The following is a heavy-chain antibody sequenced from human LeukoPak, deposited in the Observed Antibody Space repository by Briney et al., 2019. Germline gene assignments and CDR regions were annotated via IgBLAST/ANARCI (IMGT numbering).Heavy chain of an antibody. CDR1: GGSISSSNYF. D-gene: IGHD2-2*02. V-gene: IGHV4-39*01. Sequence: SETLSLTCTVSGGSISSSNYFWGWIRQPPGKGLEWIGSIYYSGSTYYNPSLKSRVTISLDTSKNQFSLKLSSVTAADTAVYYCARRLYSPGNYYYMDVWGKGTTVTVSS. CDR3: ARRLYSPGNYYYMDV. J-gene: IGHJ6*03. CDR2: IYYSGST.